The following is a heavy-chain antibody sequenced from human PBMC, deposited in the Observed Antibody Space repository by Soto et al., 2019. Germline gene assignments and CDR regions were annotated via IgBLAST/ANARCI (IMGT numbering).Heavy chain of an antibody. D-gene: IGHD6-13*01. J-gene: IGHJ1*01. CDR1: GYTFTSYY. Sequence: QVQLVQSGAEVKKPGASVKVSCKASGYTFTSYYMHWVRQAPGQGLEWMGIINPSGGSTSYAQKCQGRVTMTRDTSTSTVYMELSSLRSEDTAVYYCARGAIAAADSEYFQHWGQGTLVTVSS. CDR3: ARGAIAAADSEYFQH. V-gene: IGHV1-46*03. CDR2: INPSGGST.